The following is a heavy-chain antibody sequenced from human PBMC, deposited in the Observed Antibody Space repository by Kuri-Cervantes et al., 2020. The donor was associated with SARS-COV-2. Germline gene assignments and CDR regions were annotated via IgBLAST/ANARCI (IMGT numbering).Heavy chain of an antibody. D-gene: IGHD6-6*01. CDR1: RGSISSSSYY. J-gene: IGHJ4*02. Sequence: SETLSLTCIVSRGSISSSSYYWGWIRQPPGKGLEWIGSIYHSGSTNYNPSLKSRVTISVATSKNRFSLKLSSVTAADTAVYYCATLTEYSRSLLDSWGQGTLVTVSS. V-gene: IGHV4-39*07. CDR3: ATLTEYSRSLLDS. CDR2: IYHSGST.